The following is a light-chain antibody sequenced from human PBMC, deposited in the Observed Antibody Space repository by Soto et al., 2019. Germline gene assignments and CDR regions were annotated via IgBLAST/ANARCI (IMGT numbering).Light chain of an antibody. CDR2: KAS. Sequence: DIQMTQSPSTLSASVGDRVTITCRASQSISNWLAWYQQKPGKVPKLLIYKASTLESGVPSRFSGSASGTEFTLXISSLQXXXFXTXXXXXYDSFRTFGQGTTVEIK. CDR3: XXYDSFRT. CDR1: QSISNW. V-gene: IGKV1-5*03. J-gene: IGKJ1*01.